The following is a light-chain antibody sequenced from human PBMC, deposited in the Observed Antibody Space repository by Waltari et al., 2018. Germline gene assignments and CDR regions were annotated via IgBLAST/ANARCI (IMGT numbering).Light chain of an antibody. CDR3: QQYNNWRT. CDR2: GAS. Sequence: EVLQTQSAATLSVSAGERASRSCRASQSSSRNLAWYQQKPGQAPRLLIYGASTRATGIPARFSGSGSGTEFTLSISSLQSEDFAVYYCQQYNNWRTFGQGTKLEIK. J-gene: IGKJ2*01. V-gene: IGKV3-15*01. CDR1: QSSSRN.